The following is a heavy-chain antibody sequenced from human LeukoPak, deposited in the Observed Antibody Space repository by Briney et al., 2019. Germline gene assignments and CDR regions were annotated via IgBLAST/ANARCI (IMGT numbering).Heavy chain of an antibody. CDR3: ATDFRPITMVRGLPGPDY. Sequence: ASVKVSCKVSGYTLTELSMHWVRQAPGKGLEWMGGFDPEDGETIYAQKFQGRVTMTEDTSAGTAYMELSSLRSEDTAVYYCATDFRPITMVRGLPGPDYWGQGTLVTVSS. V-gene: IGHV1-24*01. J-gene: IGHJ4*02. CDR2: FDPEDGET. CDR1: GYTLTELS. D-gene: IGHD3-10*01.